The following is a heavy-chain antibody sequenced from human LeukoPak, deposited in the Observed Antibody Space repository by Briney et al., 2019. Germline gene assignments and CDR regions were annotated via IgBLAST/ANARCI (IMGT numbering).Heavy chain of an antibody. Sequence: GGSLRLSCTASGVTFSNYYMSWIRQAPGKGLEWVSYISTSSTYTNYADSMKGRFNISRDNAKNSLYLQMNSLRAQDTAVYFCARGGSSGRFDYWGQGTLVTVSS. V-gene: IGHV3-11*06. CDR3: ARGGSSGRFDY. J-gene: IGHJ4*02. CDR1: GVTFSNYY. CDR2: ISTSSTYT. D-gene: IGHD6-19*01.